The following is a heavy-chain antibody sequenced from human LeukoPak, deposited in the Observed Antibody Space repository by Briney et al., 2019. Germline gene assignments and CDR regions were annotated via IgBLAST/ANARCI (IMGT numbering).Heavy chain of an antibody. J-gene: IGHJ4*02. CDR2: IYYSGST. Sequence: SETLSLTCTVSGGSISSSSYYWGWIRQPPGKGLEWIGSIYYSGSTYYNPSLKSRVTISVDTSKNQFSLKLSSVTAADTAVYYCARGPRGRIYGSSDYWGQGTLVTVSS. CDR1: GGSISSSSYY. D-gene: IGHD4-17*01. V-gene: IGHV4-39*07. CDR3: ARGPRGRIYGSSDY.